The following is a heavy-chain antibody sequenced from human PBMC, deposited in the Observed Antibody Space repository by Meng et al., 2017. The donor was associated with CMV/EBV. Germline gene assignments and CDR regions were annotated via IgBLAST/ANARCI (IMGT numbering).Heavy chain of an antibody. CDR2: IKSKTDGGTT. CDR3: TTDLAMVVTL. V-gene: IGHV3-15*01. Sequence: GESLKISCAASGFTFSNAWMSWVRQAPGKGLEWVGRIKSKTDGGTTDYAAPVKGRFTISRDDPKNTLYLQMNSLKTEDTAVYYCTTDLAMVVTLWGQGTLVTVSS. J-gene: IGHJ4*02. CDR1: GFTFSNAW. D-gene: IGHD4-23*01.